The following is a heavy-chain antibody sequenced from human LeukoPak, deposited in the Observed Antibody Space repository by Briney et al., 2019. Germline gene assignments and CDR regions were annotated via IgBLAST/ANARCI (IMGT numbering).Heavy chain of an antibody. V-gene: IGHV4-61*02. D-gene: IGHD2-2*01. CDR2: VYTSGST. CDR3: ARARIGSSAYFDY. CDR1: GGSISSGSYY. Sequence: PSETLSLTCTVSGGSISSGSYYWSWIRQPAGKGLEWIGRVYTSGSTNYNPSLKSRVTISVDTSKNQFSLKLSSVTAADTAVYYCARARIGSSAYFDYWGQGALVTVSS. J-gene: IGHJ4*02.